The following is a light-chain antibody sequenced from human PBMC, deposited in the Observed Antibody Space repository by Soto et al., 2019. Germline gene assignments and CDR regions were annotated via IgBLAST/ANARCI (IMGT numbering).Light chain of an antibody. Sequence: EIVLTQSPATLSSFPGDRVTLCCRASQGVNTRLAWYQHRPGQAPRLLIYLTSNRAAGIPARFSGSGSGTDFTLTISDVQPEDFAIYYCHQRQSWPRTFGQGTKVDI. J-gene: IGKJ1*01. CDR2: LTS. CDR3: HQRQSWPRT. CDR1: QGVNTR. V-gene: IGKV3-11*01.